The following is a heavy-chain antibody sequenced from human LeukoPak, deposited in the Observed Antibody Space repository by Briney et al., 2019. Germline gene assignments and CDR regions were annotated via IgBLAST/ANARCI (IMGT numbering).Heavy chain of an antibody. D-gene: IGHD2-15*01. CDR2: ISSSGSTI. CDR3: ARELLGYCSGGSCPGGFDI. V-gene: IGHV3-48*04. CDR1: GFTFSSYG. J-gene: IGHJ3*02. Sequence: PGGSLRLSCAASGFTFSSYGMHWVRQAPGKGLEWVSYISSSGSTIYYADSVKGRFTISRDNAKNSLYLQMNSLRAEDTAVYYCARELLGYCSGGSCPGGFDIWGQGTMVTVSS.